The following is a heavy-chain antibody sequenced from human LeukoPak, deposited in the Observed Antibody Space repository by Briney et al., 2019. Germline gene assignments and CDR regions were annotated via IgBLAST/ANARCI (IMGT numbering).Heavy chain of an antibody. CDR1: GGTFSSYA. J-gene: IGHJ6*02. CDR2: IIPIFGTA. Sequence: SVKVSCKASGGTFSSYAISWVRQAPGQGLEWMGGIIPIFGTANYAQKFQGRVTITADESTSTAYMELSSLRSEDTAVYYCARGLCSGTSCYTSYYYYGMDVWGQGTTVTVSS. V-gene: IGHV1-69*13. CDR3: ARGLCSGTSCYTSYYYYGMDV. D-gene: IGHD2-2*02.